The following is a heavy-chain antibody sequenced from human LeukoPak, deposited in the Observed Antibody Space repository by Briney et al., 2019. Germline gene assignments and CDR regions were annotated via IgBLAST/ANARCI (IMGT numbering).Heavy chain of an antibody. D-gene: IGHD3-10*01. V-gene: IGHV3-7*02. CDR3: RFGSGIYSFDY. CDR1: GFTFNIFW. Sequence: GGSLRLSCVASGFTFNIFWMTWVRQAPGKGLEWVANIKQDGLEKYYVDSVKGRFTISRDNAKNSMYLQMNGLRAEDTAVYYCRFGSGIYSFDYWGQGTLVTVSS. CDR2: IKQDGLEK. J-gene: IGHJ4*02.